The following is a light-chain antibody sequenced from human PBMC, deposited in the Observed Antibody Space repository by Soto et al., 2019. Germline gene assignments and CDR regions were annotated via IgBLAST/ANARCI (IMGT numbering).Light chain of an antibody. CDR1: SSNIGRNI. J-gene: IGLJ3*02. Sequence: QSVLTQPPSASVTPGQRVTISCSGSSSNIGRNIVNWYQQLPGTAPKLLIYSNNQRPSGVPDRFSGSKSGTSASLATTGLQSEDEADYYCAAWDDSLNGWVFGGGTKLTVL. CDR3: AAWDDSLNGWV. V-gene: IGLV1-44*01. CDR2: SNN.